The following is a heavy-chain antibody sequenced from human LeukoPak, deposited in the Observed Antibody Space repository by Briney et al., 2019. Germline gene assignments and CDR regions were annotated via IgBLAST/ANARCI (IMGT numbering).Heavy chain of an antibody. J-gene: IGHJ4*02. CDR1: GFTFTSYA. D-gene: IGHD3-10*01. CDR2: ISGSGANT. Sequence: PGGSLRLSCAASGFTFTSYAMRWVRQAPGKGLEWVSEISGSGANTYYADSVKGRSTISRDNSKNTLYLQMSSLRAEDTAVYYCAKRLAYGSGGSDYFDFWGQGTLVTVSS. CDR3: AKRLAYGSGGSDYFDF. V-gene: IGHV3-23*01.